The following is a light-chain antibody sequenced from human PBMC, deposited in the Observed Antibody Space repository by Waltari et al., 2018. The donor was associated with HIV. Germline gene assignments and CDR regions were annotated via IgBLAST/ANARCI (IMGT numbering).Light chain of an antibody. CDR1: QRVSSS. J-gene: IGKJ3*01. CDR2: DAS. CDR3: QQRGNWRWFT. V-gene: IGKV3-11*01. Sequence: EIVLTQSPATLSLSPGERATLSCRTSQRVSSSLAWDQQKPGQAPRLLIYDASNSATGTPARFTASGSGTDFTLTISSLAPEDFAVYYCQQRGNWRWFTFGPGPKVAIK.